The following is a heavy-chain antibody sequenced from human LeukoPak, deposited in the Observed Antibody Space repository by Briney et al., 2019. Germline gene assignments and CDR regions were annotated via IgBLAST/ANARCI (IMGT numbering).Heavy chain of an antibody. J-gene: IGHJ4*02. CDR2: ISSSSSPI. V-gene: IGHV3-48*01. D-gene: IGHD3-22*01. CDR1: GFTFSTYS. CDR3: AKDLREYYYDSSGYYSY. Sequence: GGSLRLSCAASGFTFSTYSMNWVRQAPGKGLEWVSYISSSSSPIHYADSVKGRFTISRDNSKNTLYLQMNSLRAEDTAVYYCAKDLREYYYDSSGYYSYWGQGTLVTVSS.